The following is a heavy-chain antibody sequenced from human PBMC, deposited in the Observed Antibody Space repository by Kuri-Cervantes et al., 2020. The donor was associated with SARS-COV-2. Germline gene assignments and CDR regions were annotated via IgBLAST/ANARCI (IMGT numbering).Heavy chain of an antibody. V-gene: IGHV1-18*01. CDR3: ARTSPPNYGMDV. Sequence: ASVKVSCKASGFTFDNYGFTWVRQAPGQGLEWMGWIAASNGETNYAQKFQGRVTMTTDTATSTAYMELRSLRSDDTAVYYCARTSPPNYGMDVWGQGTTVTVSS. CDR2: IAASNGET. J-gene: IGHJ6*02. CDR1: GFTFDNYG.